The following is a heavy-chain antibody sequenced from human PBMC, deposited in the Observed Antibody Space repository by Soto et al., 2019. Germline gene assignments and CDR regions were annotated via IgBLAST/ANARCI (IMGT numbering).Heavy chain of an antibody. J-gene: IGHJ4*02. CDR1: GGSFSGYY. V-gene: IGHV4-34*01. CDR2: INHSGST. CDR3: ARDKITGLFDY. Sequence: QVQLQQWGAGLLKPSETLSLTCAVYGGSFSGYYWTWIRQPPGTGLEWSGEINHSGSTNYNPSLKSRVTISVDTSKYQFSLKLTSVTAADTAVYYCARDKITGLFDYWGQGTLVTVSS. D-gene: IGHD2-8*02.